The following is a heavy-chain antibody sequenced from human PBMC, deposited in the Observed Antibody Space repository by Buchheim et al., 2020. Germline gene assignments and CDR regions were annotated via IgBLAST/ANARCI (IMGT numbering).Heavy chain of an antibody. CDR2: ISSSSSYT. V-gene: IGHV3-11*06. CDR1: GFTFSDYY. CDR3: ARDRQKDIVVDSILGGMDV. D-gene: IGHD2-2*01. J-gene: IGHJ6*02. Sequence: QVQLVESGGGLVKPGGSLRLSCAASGFTFSDYYMSWIRQAPGKGLEWVSYISSSSSYTNYADSVKGRFTISRDNAKNSLYLQMNSLRAEDTAVYYCARDRQKDIVVDSILGGMDVWGLGTT.